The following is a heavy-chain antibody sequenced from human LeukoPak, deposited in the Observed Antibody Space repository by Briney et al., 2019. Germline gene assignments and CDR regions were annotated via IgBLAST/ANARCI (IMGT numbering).Heavy chain of an antibody. J-gene: IGHJ4*02. V-gene: IGHV1-24*01. D-gene: IGHD3-10*01. CDR3: ATALTMNMVRGVVDSY. CDR1: GYTLTELS. Sequence: GASVKVSWKVSGYTLTELSMHWVRQAPGKGLEWMGGFDPEDGETIYAQKFQGRVTMTEDTSTDTAYMELSSLRSEDTAVYYCATALTMNMVRGVVDSYWGQETLVTVSS. CDR2: FDPEDGET.